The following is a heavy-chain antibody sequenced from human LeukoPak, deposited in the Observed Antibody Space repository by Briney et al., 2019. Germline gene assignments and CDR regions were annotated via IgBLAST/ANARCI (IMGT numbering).Heavy chain of an antibody. D-gene: IGHD3-10*01. V-gene: IGHV1-69*06. Sequence: ASVKVSCKASGGTFSNYAISWVRQAPGQGLEWMGGIIPIFGTANYAQKFRGRVTITADKSTSTAYMELRSLRSDDTAVYYCASITMVRGVIKRNYYYYMDVWGKGTTVTVSS. CDR3: ASITMVRGVIKRNYYYYMDV. J-gene: IGHJ6*03. CDR2: IIPIFGTA. CDR1: GGTFSNYA.